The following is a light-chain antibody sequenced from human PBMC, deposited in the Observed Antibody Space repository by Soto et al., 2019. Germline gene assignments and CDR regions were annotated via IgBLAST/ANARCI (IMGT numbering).Light chain of an antibody. CDR2: GNS. J-gene: IGLJ2*01. V-gene: IGLV1-40*01. CDR1: SSKIGAGYD. CDR3: QSYARRLGGHVV. Sequence: QSVLTQPPSVSGAPGQRVTISCTGSSSKIGAGYDVHWYQQLPGTAPKLLIYGNSNRPSGVPDRFSGSKSGTSASLAITGLQAEDEADDYCQSYARRLGGHVVFGGGTKVTVL.